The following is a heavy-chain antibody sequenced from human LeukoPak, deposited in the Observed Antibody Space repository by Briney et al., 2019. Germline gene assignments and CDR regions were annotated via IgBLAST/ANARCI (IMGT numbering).Heavy chain of an antibody. D-gene: IGHD2-21*01. CDR1: GGSISSYY. V-gene: IGHV4-59*01. J-gene: IGHJ4*02. Sequence: SETLSLTCTVSGGSISSYYWSWIRQPPGKGLEWIGYIYYSGSTNYNPSLKSRVTISVDTSKNQFSLKLSSVTAADTAVYYCARADFYSILPLDYWGQGTLVTVSS. CDR2: IYYSGST. CDR3: ARADFYSILPLDY.